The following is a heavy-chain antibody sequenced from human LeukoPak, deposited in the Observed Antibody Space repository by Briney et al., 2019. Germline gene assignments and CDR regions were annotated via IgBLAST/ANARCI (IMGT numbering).Heavy chain of an antibody. D-gene: IGHD3-3*01. CDR1: GFTFSIYA. CDR2: LSSDGSYD. Sequence: GESLRLSCSASGFTFSIYAMHWVRQTPDRGREWVGFLSSDGSYDQYRESVRGRFSISRDNSKNTLYLEMNSLTVDDTGVYYCAREGTYPDFWSGYFEYWGQGTLAIVSS. CDR3: AREGTYPDFWSGYFEY. V-gene: IGHV3-30*04. J-gene: IGHJ4*02.